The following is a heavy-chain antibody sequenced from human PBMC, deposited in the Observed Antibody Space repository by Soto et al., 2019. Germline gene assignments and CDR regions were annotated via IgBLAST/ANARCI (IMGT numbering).Heavy chain of an antibody. Sequence: GGSLRLSCAASGFTFRNYDMSWVRQAPGKGLEWVSAISARGGGPYYTESVKGRFTISRDDSKKTAYLQMNSLESEDTAVYYCSRDDSDWFFNWGRGTLVTVSS. J-gene: IGHJ4*02. CDR3: SRDDSDWFFN. CDR2: ISARGGGP. CDR1: GFTFRNYD. D-gene: IGHD3-9*01. V-gene: IGHV3-23*01.